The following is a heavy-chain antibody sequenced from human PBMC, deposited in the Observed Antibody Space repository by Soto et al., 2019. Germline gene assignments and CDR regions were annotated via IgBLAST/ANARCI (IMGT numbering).Heavy chain of an antibody. D-gene: IGHD3-10*01. J-gene: IGHJ4*02. Sequence: SETLCLTCAVYGGSFSGYYWSWIRQPPGKVLEWIGGINHSGSTNYNPSLKSRATISVDTSKNQFSLKLSSVTAADTAVYYCARGSRGSYYYGSGSYYGNFDYWGQGTLVTVS. CDR3: ARGSRGSYYYGSGSYYGNFDY. V-gene: IGHV4-34*01. CDR2: INHSGST. CDR1: GGSFSGYY.